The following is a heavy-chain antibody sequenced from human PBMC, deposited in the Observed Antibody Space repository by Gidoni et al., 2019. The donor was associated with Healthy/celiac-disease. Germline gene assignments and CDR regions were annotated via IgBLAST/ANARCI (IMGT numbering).Heavy chain of an antibody. D-gene: IGHD1-26*01. CDR1: GYTFTSYG. CDR2: ISAYNGNT. Sequence: QVQLVQSGAEVKKPGASVKVSCKASGYTFTSYGISWGRQAPGQGLEWMGWISAYNGNTNYAQKLQGRVTMTTDTSTSTAYMELRSLRSDDTAVYYCARDPASRGSAALDWFDPWGQGTLVTVSS. V-gene: IGHV1-18*01. J-gene: IGHJ5*02. CDR3: ARDPASRGSAALDWFDP.